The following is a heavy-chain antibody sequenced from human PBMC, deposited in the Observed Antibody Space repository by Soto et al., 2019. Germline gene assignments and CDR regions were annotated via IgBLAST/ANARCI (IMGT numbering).Heavy chain of an antibody. Sequence: GASVKVSCKASGYTFTSSAVQWVRQARGQRLEWIGWIVVGSGNTNYAQKFQERVTITRDMSTSTAYMELSSLRSEDTAVYYCAADPIRGAIYYYYYGTDVWGQGTTVTVS. V-gene: IGHV1-58*01. CDR3: AADPIRGAIYYYYYGTDV. J-gene: IGHJ6*02. CDR2: IVVGSGNT. CDR1: GYTFTSSA. D-gene: IGHD2-2*01.